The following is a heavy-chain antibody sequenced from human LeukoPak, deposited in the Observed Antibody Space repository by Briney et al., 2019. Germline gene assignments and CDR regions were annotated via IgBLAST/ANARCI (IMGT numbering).Heavy chain of an antibody. CDR3: ANARPTSYFHH. CDR2: ISASGGTT. CDR1: GFTFSSYV. J-gene: IGHJ1*01. Sequence: GGSLRLSCAASGFTFSSYVMNWVRQAPGKGLEWVSVISASGGTTYYADSVRGRFTISRDNSRSTVYLQMNSLRDEDTAVYYCANARPTSYFHHWGQGTLVTVSS. V-gene: IGHV3-23*01.